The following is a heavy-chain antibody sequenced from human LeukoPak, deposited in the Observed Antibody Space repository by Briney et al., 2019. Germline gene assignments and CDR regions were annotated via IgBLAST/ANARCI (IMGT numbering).Heavy chain of an antibody. Sequence: KPSETLTLTCTGSGGSVSSYYWGWIRQPPGKGLEWIGYISYTGSTNYNPSLKSRVTISVDTSKNQFSLKLSSVTAADTAVYYCPRHKETTIGWPSDHWGQGILVTVSS. J-gene: IGHJ4*02. CDR2: ISYTGST. V-gene: IGHV4-59*08. D-gene: IGHD5-12*01. CDR1: GGSVSSYY. CDR3: PRHKETTIGWPSDH.